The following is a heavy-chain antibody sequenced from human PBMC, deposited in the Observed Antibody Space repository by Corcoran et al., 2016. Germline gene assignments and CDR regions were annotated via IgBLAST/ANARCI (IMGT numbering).Heavy chain of an antibody. Sequence: QVQLQQWGAGLLKPSETLSLTCAVYGGSFSGYYWSWIRQPPGKGLEWIGEINHSGSTNYNPSLKSRVTISVDTSKNQFSLKLSSVTAADTAVYYCARWVCPTGGNGMDVWGQGTTVTVSS. CDR3: ARWVCPTGGNGMDV. D-gene: IGHD3-16*01. CDR1: GGSFSGYY. J-gene: IGHJ6*02. CDR2: INHSGST. V-gene: IGHV4-34*01.